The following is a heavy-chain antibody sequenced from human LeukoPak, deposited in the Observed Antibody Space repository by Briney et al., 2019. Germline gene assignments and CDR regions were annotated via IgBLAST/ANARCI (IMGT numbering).Heavy chain of an antibody. CDR3: ARSSSWRNYYYYYYMDV. D-gene: IGHD6-13*01. CDR2: IYHSGST. Sequence: SETLSLTCAVSGGSISSGGYSWSWIRQPPGKGLEWIGYIYHSGSTYYNPSLKSRVTISVDTSKNQFSLKLSSVTAADTAVYYCARSSSWRNYYYYYYMDVWGKGTTVTVSS. V-gene: IGHV4-30-2*01. J-gene: IGHJ6*03. CDR1: GGSISSGGYS.